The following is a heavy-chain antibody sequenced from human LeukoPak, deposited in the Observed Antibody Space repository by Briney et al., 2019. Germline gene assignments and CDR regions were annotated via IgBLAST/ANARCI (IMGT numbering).Heavy chain of an antibody. V-gene: IGHV5-51*01. CDR3: ARRDSSRALYYFDY. J-gene: IGHJ4*02. CDR2: IYPGDSDT. CDR1: GYSFTSYW. D-gene: IGHD6-13*01. Sequence: GESLKISCKGSGYSFTSYWIGWVRQMPGKGLEWMGIIYPGDSDTRYRPSFQGQVTISADKSITTAYLQWSSLKASDTAMYYCARRDSSRALYYFDYWGQGTLVTVSS.